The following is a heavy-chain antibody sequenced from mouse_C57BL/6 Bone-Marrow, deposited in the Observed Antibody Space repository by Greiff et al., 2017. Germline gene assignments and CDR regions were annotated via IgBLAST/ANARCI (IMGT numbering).Heavy chain of an antibody. D-gene: IGHD2-3*01. J-gene: IGHJ4*01. CDR1: GYTFTSYW. CDR3: AREEGYDGYFFYAMDY. V-gene: IGHV1-72*01. CDR2: IDPNSGGT. Sequence: QVHVKQPGAELVKPGASVKLSCKASGYTFTSYWMHWVKQRPGRGLEWIGRIDPNSGGTKYNEKFKSKATLTVDKPSSTAYMQLSSLTSEDSAVYYCAREEGYDGYFFYAMDYWGQGTSVTVSS.